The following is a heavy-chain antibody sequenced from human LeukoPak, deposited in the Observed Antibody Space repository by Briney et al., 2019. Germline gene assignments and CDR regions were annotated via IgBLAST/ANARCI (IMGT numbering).Heavy chain of an antibody. CDR3: ARRAINEAIIDY. CDR2: IYHSGDT. V-gene: IGHV4-39*01. D-gene: IGHD5-12*01. CDR1: GGSISSSSYY. Sequence: SETLSLTCTVSGGSISSSSYYWGWIRQPPGKGLEWIGTIYHSGDTIYSPSLKSRVTISIDTSKNQFALRLTSVTVADTAVYYCARRAINEAIIDYWGQGTLVTVSS. J-gene: IGHJ4*02.